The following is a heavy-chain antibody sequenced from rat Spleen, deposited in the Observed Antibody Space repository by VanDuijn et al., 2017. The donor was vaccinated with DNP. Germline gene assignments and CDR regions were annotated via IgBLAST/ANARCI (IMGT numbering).Heavy chain of an antibody. D-gene: IGHD1-11*01. J-gene: IGHJ2*01. CDR3: ARHFYGGPRESYYFDY. Sequence: EVQLVESGGGLVQPGRSMKLSCAASGFTFSNYDMAWVRQAPKKGLEWVATISYDGSSTNYRDSVKGRFTISRDNAKSTLYLQMDSLRSEDTATYYCARHFYGGPRESYYFDYWGQGVMVTVSS. V-gene: IGHV5-7*01. CDR1: GFTFSNYD. CDR2: ISYDGSST.